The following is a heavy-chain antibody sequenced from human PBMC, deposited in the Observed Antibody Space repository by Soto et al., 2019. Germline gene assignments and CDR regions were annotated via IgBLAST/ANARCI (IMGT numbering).Heavy chain of an antibody. CDR2: ISYDGSNK. CDR3: AEEVWSGPMDV. V-gene: IGHV3-30*18. CDR1: GFTFSSYG. J-gene: IGHJ6*02. D-gene: IGHD3-3*01. Sequence: QVQLVESGGGVVQPGRSLRLSCAASGFTFSSYGMHWVRQAPGKGLEWVAVISYDGSNKYYADSVKGRFTISRDNSKNTLYLQMSSLRGEDTAVCFCAEEVWSGPMDVCGQGTTVTVSS.